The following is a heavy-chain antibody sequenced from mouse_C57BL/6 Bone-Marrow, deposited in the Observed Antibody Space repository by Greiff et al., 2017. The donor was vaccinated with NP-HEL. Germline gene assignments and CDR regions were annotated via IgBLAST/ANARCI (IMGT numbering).Heavy chain of an antibody. J-gene: IGHJ2*01. CDR3: ARDGLDY. Sequence: EVQLVESGGGLVKPGGSLKLSCAASGFTFSSYAMSWVRQTPEKRLEWVATISDGGSYTYYPDNVKGRFTISRDDAKNNLYLQMSHLKSEDTAMYYCARDGLDYWGQGTTLTVSS. CDR2: ISDGGSYT. V-gene: IGHV5-4*01. CDR1: GFTFSSYA.